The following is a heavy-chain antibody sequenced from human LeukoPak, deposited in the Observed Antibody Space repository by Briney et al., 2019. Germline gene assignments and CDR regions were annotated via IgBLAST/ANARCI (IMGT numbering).Heavy chain of an antibody. CDR1: GGSISSYY. D-gene: IGHD6-19*01. J-gene: IGHJ4*02. CDR3: ARAVAARRYFDY. Sequence: PSETLSLTCTVSGGSISSYYWSWIRQPPGKGLEWIGYIYYSGSTNYDPSLKSRVTISVDTSKNQFSLKLSSVTAADTAVYYCARAVAARRYFDYWGQGTLVTVSS. CDR2: IYYSGST. V-gene: IGHV4-59*01.